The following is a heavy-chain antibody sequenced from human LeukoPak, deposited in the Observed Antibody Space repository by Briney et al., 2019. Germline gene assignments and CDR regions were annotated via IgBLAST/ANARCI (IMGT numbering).Heavy chain of an antibody. CDR1: GFTFGDYA. CDR2: IRSKAYGATT. Sequence: TGGSLRLSCTASGFTFGDYAMSWFRQAPGKGLQWVGYIRSKAYGATTEYAAYVKGRFTISRDDSTRIAYLKMNRMKTEETAVYYCTREYYYHSSGFDYWGQGTLVTVSS. D-gene: IGHD3-22*01. J-gene: IGHJ4*02. CDR3: TREYYYHSSGFDY. V-gene: IGHV3-49*03.